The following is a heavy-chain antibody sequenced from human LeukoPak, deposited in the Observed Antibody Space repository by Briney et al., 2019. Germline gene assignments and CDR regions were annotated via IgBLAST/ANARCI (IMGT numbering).Heavy chain of an antibody. J-gene: IGHJ4*02. CDR3: AKGTGSSGWYWFDY. V-gene: IGHV3-7*03. CDR1: EFTFSSYW. CDR2: IKQDGSEK. Sequence: PGGSLRLSCTASEFTFSSYWMSWVRQAPGKGLEWVANIKQDGSEKDYVDSVKGRFTISRDNSKNTLYLQMNSLRAEDTAVYYCAKGTGSSGWYWFDYWGQGTLVTVSS. D-gene: IGHD6-19*01.